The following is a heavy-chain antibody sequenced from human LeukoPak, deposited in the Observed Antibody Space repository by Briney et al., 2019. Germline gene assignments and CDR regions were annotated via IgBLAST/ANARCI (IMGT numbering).Heavy chain of an antibody. CDR2: ISGSGGST. CDR3: AKGHQLPSYGTLDY. V-gene: IGHV3-23*01. CDR1: GFTFSSYA. Sequence: PGGSLRLSCAASGFTFSSYAMSWVRQAPGKGLEWVSAISGSGGSTYYADSVKGRFTISRDNSKNTLYLQMNSLRAEDTAVYYCAKGHQLPSYGTLDYWGQGTLVTVSS. D-gene: IGHD2-2*01. J-gene: IGHJ4*02.